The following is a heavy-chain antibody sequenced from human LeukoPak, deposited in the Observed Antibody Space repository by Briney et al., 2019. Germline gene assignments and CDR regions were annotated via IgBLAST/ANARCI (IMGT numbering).Heavy chain of an antibody. CDR3: ARGYYDSSGSNYYYYYMDV. CDR1: GGSISSGDYY. V-gene: IGHV4-30-4*08. CDR2: IYYSGST. Sequence: PSETLSLTCTVSGGSISSGDYYWSWIRQPPGKGLEWIGYIYYSGSTYYNPSLKSRVTISVDTSKNQFSLKLSSVTAADTAVYYRARGYYDSSGSNYYYYYMDVWGKGTTVTVSS. J-gene: IGHJ6*03. D-gene: IGHD3-22*01.